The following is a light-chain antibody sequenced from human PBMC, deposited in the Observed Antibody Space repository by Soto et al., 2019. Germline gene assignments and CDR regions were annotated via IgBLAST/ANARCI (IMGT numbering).Light chain of an antibody. CDR1: QDISSS. Sequence: DIQMTQSPSSVSASVGDRVTITCRASQDISSSLAWYQQKPGKAPNLLIYDASSLQSGVPPRFSGSGSGTDFTLTISSLQPEDFATYYCQQANSFPYTFGQGTKLAIK. J-gene: IGKJ2*01. CDR3: QQANSFPYT. CDR2: DAS. V-gene: IGKV1D-12*01.